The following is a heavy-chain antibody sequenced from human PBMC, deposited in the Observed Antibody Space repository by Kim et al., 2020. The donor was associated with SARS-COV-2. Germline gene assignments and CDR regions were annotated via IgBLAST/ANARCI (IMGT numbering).Heavy chain of an antibody. CDR3: ARDKRDSSGYYGMDV. V-gene: IGHV3-74*01. CDR1: GFTFSSYW. CDR2: IKSDESTT. J-gene: IGHJ6*02. D-gene: IGHD3-22*01. Sequence: GGSLRLSCAASGFTFSSYWMHWVRQAPGKGLVWVSRIKSDESTTTYADSVKRRFTISRDNAKNTLYLQMNSLRAEDTAVYYCARDKRDSSGYYGMDVWGQGTTVTVSS.